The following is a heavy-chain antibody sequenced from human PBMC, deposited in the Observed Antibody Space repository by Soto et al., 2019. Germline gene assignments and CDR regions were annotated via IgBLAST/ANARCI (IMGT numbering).Heavy chain of an antibody. CDR2: IDPSDSYT. Sequence: PGGSLKISCKGSGYSFTSYWISWVRQMPGKGLEWMGRIDPSDSYTNYSPSFQGHVTISADKSISTAYLQWSSLKASDTAMYYCARLVRGSSWYGTYYYGMDVWGQGTTVTVSS. CDR1: GYSFTSYW. V-gene: IGHV5-10-1*01. CDR3: ARLVRGSSWYGTYYYGMDV. J-gene: IGHJ6*02. D-gene: IGHD6-13*01.